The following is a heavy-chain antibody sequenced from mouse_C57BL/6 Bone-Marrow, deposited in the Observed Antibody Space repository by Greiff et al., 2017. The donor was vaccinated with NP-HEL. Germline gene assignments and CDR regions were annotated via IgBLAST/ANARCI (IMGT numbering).Heavy chain of an antibody. CDR2: IHPSDSDT. Sequence: QVQLQQPGAELVKPGASVKVSCKASGYTFTSYWMHWVKQRPGQGLEWIGRIHPSDSDTNSNQKFKGTATLTVDKSSSTAYMQLSSLTSEDSAVYYCAIGWLLPGNYFDYWGQGTTRTVSS. J-gene: IGHJ2*01. CDR3: AIGWLLPGNYFDY. CDR1: GYTFTSYW. D-gene: IGHD2-3*01. V-gene: IGHV1-74*01.